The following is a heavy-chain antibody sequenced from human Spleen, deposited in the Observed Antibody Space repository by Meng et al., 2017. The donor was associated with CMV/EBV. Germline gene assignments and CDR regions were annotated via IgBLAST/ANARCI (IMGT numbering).Heavy chain of an antibody. D-gene: IGHD2-2*01. J-gene: IGHJ4*02. Sequence: ISSSSYYWGWIRQPPGKGLEWIGSIYYSGSTYYNPSLKSRVTISVDTSKNQFSLKLSSVTAADTAVYYCARQLIVVPAATTLGYFDYWGQGTLVTVSS. V-gene: IGHV4-39*01. CDR2: IYYSGST. CDR1: ISSSSYY. CDR3: ARQLIVVPAATTLGYFDY.